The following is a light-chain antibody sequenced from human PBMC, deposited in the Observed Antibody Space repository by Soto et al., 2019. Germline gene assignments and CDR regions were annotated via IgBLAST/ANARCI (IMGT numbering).Light chain of an antibody. CDR1: QSVLYSSNNKNY. CDR3: QQYYSTPIT. J-gene: IGKJ5*01. Sequence: DIVMTQSPDSLAVSLGERATINCKSSQSVLYSSNNKNYLAWYQQKPGQPPKLPIYWATTRESGVPDRFSGSGSGTDFTLTISSLQVEDVAVYYCQQYYSTPITFGQGTRLEIK. CDR2: WAT. V-gene: IGKV4-1*01.